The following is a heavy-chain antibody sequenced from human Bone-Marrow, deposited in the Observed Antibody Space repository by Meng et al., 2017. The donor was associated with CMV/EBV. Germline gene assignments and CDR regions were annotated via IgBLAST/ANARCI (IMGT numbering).Heavy chain of an antibody. V-gene: IGHV3-43D*03. D-gene: IGHD3-10*01. Sequence: GESLKISCAASGFTFDDYAMHWVRQAPGKGLEWVSLISWDGGSTYYADSVKGRFTISRDNSKNSLYLQMNSLRAEDTAVYYCALVNYYYGMDVWGQGTTVTVSS. CDR1: GFTFDDYA. J-gene: IGHJ6*02. CDR2: ISWDGGST. CDR3: ALVNYYYGMDV.